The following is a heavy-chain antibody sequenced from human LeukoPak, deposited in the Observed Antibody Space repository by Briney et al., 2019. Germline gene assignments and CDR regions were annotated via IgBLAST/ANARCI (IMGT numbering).Heavy chain of an antibody. Sequence: PGGSLRLSCAASGFTFSSYDMHWVRQATGKGLEWVSAIGTAGDTYYPGSVKGRFTISRENAKNSLYLQMNSLRAGDTAVYYCARGSVSSGWARTNYYYYYGMDVWGQGTTVTVSS. D-gene: IGHD6-19*01. J-gene: IGHJ6*02. CDR1: GFTFSSYD. CDR2: IGTAGDT. CDR3: ARGSVSSGWARTNYYYYYGMDV. V-gene: IGHV3-13*01.